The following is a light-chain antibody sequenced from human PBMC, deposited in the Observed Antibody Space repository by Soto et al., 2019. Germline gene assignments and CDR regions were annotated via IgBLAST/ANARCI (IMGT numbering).Light chain of an antibody. Sequence: QSVLTQSPSASGTHGQRVTISCSESSSNIGINYVYWYQHLPGTAPKLLIYRNDQRPSGVPDRFSGSKVGTSASLAISGLRSEDEADYYCAAWDASLSGHNYVFGTGTKVTVL. CDR3: AAWDASLSGHNYV. CDR1: SSNIGINY. CDR2: RND. V-gene: IGLV1-47*01. J-gene: IGLJ1*01.